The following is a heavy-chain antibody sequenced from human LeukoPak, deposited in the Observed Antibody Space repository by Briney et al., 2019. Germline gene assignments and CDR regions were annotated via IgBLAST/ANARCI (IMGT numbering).Heavy chain of an antibody. J-gene: IGHJ3*02. V-gene: IGHV3-7*01. Sequence: PGGSLRLSCAASGFTFSSYTMSWVRQAPGKGLEWVANIKQDGSEKYYVDSVKGRFTISRDNAKNSLYLQMNSLRAEDTAVYYCARVDYSDAFDIWGQGTMVTVSS. CDR2: IKQDGSEK. CDR1: GFTFSSYT. CDR3: ARVDYSDAFDI. D-gene: IGHD3-10*01.